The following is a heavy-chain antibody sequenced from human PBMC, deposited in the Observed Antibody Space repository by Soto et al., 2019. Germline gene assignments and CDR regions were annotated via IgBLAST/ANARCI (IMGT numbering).Heavy chain of an antibody. CDR2: IKQDGSEK. V-gene: IGHV3-7*01. J-gene: IGHJ5*02. D-gene: IGHD3-3*01. CDR3: ARDEKAFAYYDFWSGYFNWFDP. CDR1: GFTFSSYW. Sequence: GGSLRLSCAASGFTFSSYWMSWVRQAPGKGLEWVANIKQDGSEKYYVDSVKGRFTISRDNAKNSLYLQMNSLRAEDTAVYYCARDEKAFAYYDFWSGYFNWFDPWGQGTLVTSPQ.